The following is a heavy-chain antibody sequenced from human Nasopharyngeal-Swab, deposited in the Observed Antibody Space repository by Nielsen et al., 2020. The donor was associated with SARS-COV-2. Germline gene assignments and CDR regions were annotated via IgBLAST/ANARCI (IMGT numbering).Heavy chain of an antibody. Sequence: SCAISGDSVSSSSAAWNWIRQSPSRGLEWLGRTYYRSKWYNDYAVSVKSRITINPDTSKNRFSLHPNSVTPEDTAVYYCARARGAYGDYYYYYYTDVWSKGTTVTVSS. D-gene: IGHD4-17*01. CDR1: GDSVSSSSAA. CDR2: TYYRSKWYN. CDR3: ARARGAYGDYYYYYYTDV. J-gene: IGHJ6*03. V-gene: IGHV6-1*01.